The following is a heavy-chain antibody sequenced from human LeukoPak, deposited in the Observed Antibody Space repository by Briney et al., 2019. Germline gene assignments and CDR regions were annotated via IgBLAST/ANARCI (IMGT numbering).Heavy chain of an antibody. CDR2: ISSSSSYI. Sequence: GGSLRLSCAASGFTFSSYTMNWVRQAPGKGLEWVSSISSSSSYIYYADSVKGRFTISRDNAKNSLYLQMNSLRAEDTAVYYCARVILTGYSDYWGQGTLVTVSS. D-gene: IGHD3-9*01. J-gene: IGHJ4*02. CDR1: GFTFSSYT. CDR3: ARVILTGYSDY. V-gene: IGHV3-21*01.